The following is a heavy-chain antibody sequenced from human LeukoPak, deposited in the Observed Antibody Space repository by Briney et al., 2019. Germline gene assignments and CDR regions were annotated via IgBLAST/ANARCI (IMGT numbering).Heavy chain of an antibody. Sequence: GESLKISCQVSGYIFTHYWIGWVRQMPGNGLESMGIIYPADSDTTYSPSFQGQVTISADKSINTVYLQWSSLKASDTAMYYCARQSRDGSKTRGYYFDFWGQGTLITVSS. CDR1: GYIFTHYW. CDR3: ARQSRDGSKTRGYYFDF. D-gene: IGHD3-10*01. CDR2: IYPADSDT. J-gene: IGHJ4*02. V-gene: IGHV5-51*01.